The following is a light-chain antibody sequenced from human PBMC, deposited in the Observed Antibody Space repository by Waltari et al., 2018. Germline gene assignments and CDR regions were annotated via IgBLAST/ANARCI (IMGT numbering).Light chain of an antibody. V-gene: IGKV2-29*02. J-gene: IGKJ3*01. CDR3: KQSFLIPLT. CDR2: ETS. Sequence: IVMTQSPLYLSVTPGQSASISCNSSQSLLHTAGKTYLYWYFQKSGQSPHLLIHETSTRMSGVSDRFSGSGSGTQFTLTISRVEPEDVAVFYCKQSFLIPLTFGPGTKVDIK. CDR1: QSLLHTAGKTY.